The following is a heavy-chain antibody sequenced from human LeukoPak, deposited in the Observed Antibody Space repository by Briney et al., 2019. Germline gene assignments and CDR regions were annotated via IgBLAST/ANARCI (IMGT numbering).Heavy chain of an antibody. D-gene: IGHD6-19*01. CDR2: IYYSGST. CDR3: ARHDGYSSGWCFDY. Sequence: SETLSLTCTVSGGSISSYYWSWIRQPPGKGLEWIGYIYYSGSTNYNPSLKSRVTISVDTSKNQFSLQLSSVTAADTAVYYCARHDGYSSGWCFDYWGQGTLVTVSS. CDR1: GGSISSYY. V-gene: IGHV4-59*08. J-gene: IGHJ4*02.